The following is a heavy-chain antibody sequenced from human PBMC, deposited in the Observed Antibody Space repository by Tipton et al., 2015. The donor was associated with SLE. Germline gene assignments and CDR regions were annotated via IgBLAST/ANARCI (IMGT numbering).Heavy chain of an antibody. CDR1: GFIFSDYY. J-gene: IGHJ4*02. V-gene: IGHV3-11*01. CDR2: ISSSGSTI. Sequence: SLRLSCAVSGFIFSDYYMSWIRQAPGKGLEWVSYISSSGSTIYYADSVKGRFTISRDNSKNTLYLQMNSLRAEDTAVYYCAKMMGVPYYWGQGTLVTVSS. CDR3: AKMMGVPYY. D-gene: IGHD3-16*01.